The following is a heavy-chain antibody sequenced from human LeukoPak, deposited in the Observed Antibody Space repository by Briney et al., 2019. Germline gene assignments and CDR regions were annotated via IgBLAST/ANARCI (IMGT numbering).Heavy chain of an antibody. CDR1: GYTFTGYY. Sequence: ASVKVSCKASGYTFTGYYMHWVRQAPGQGLEWMGWINPNSGGTNYAQKFQGRVTMTRDTSISTAYMELSRPRSDDTAVYYCARVPRIAARPHTFDYWGQGTLVTVSS. D-gene: IGHD6-6*01. CDR3: ARVPRIAARPHTFDY. V-gene: IGHV1-2*02. CDR2: INPNSGGT. J-gene: IGHJ4*02.